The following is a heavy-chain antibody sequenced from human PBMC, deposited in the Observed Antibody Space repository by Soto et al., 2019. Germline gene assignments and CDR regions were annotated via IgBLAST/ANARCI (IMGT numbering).Heavy chain of an antibody. Sequence: SETLSLTCTVSGGSVNTTRFYWGWVRQSPGKGLEWIGSLFFSGTTYYNPSLESRVTISVDTSKNQFSLKLSSVTAADTAVYYCARHRPTHPTGFDYWGQGTLVTVST. CDR3: ARHRPTHPTGFDY. CDR2: LFFSGTT. J-gene: IGHJ4*02. CDR1: GGSVNTTRFY. V-gene: IGHV4-39*01.